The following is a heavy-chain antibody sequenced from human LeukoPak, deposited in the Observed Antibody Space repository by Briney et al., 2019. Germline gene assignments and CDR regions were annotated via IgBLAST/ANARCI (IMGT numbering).Heavy chain of an antibody. J-gene: IGHJ4*02. CDR2: VAWDGGGT. CDR1: GFNFDDYT. V-gene: IGHV3-43*01. CDR3: ARDSLEYTTSSAAY. D-gene: IGHD6-13*01. Sequence: GGSLRLSCVASGFNFDDYTMHWVRQAPGKGLEWVSLVAWDGGGTFFADSVKGRFIISRDNAKNSLYLQMNRLRVEDTALYYCARDSLEYTTSSAAYWGQGALVTVSS.